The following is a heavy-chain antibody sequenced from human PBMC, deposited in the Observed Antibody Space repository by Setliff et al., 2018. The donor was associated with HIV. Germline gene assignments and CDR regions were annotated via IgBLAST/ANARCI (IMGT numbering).Heavy chain of an antibody. CDR3: ARGGRKDLTDN. D-gene: IGHD3-16*01. Sequence: PSETLSLTCTVSGGSISSYYWSWIRQPAGKGLEWIGRIYASGRTNYNPSLKSRVTLSVDTSKNQFSLKVTSVTAADTAVYYCARGGRKDLTDNWGQGTLVTVSS. CDR1: GGSISSYY. V-gene: IGHV4-4*07. CDR2: IYASGRT. J-gene: IGHJ4*02.